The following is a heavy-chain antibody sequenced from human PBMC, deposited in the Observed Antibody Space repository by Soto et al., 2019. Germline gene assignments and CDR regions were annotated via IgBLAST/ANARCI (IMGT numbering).Heavy chain of an antibody. CDR1: GFTFSSYA. Sequence: EVQLLESGGGLVQPGGFLRLSCAASGFTFSSYAMSWVRQAPGQGLEWVSAISGSGGSTYYADSVKGRFTISRDNSKNTLYLQMNSLRAEDTAVYYCAKDPMGHSGWYYYGMDVWGQGTTVTVSS. CDR2: ISGSGGST. J-gene: IGHJ6*02. D-gene: IGHD6-19*01. V-gene: IGHV3-23*01. CDR3: AKDPMGHSGWYYYGMDV.